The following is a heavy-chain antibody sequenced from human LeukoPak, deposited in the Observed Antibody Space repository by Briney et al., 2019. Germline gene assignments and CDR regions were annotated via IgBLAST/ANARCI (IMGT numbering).Heavy chain of an antibody. CDR3: AKGRATVTTDDWFDP. CDR1: GFTFDDYA. D-gene: IGHD4-17*01. Sequence: GGSLRLSCAASGFTFDDYAMHWVRQAPGKGLEWVSGISWNSGSIGYADSVKGRFTISRDNSKNTLYLQMNSLRAEDTAVYYCAKGRATVTTDDWFDPWGQGTLVTVSS. J-gene: IGHJ5*02. V-gene: IGHV3-9*01. CDR2: ISWNSGSI.